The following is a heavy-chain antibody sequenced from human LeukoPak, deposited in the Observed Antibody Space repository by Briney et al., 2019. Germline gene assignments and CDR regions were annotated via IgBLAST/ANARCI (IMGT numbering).Heavy chain of an antibody. J-gene: IGHJ4*02. V-gene: IGHV3-23*01. CDR3: AKGGQQLAKNDY. CDR1: GFTFRIYA. Sequence: GGSLRLSCAASGFTFRIYAVSWVRQAPGKGLEWVSSISAGSGDTYYADSVKGRFTISRDNSKNTLYLQMSSLSAEDTAVYYCAKGGQQLAKNDYWGQGTLVTVSS. D-gene: IGHD6-13*01. CDR2: ISAGSGDT.